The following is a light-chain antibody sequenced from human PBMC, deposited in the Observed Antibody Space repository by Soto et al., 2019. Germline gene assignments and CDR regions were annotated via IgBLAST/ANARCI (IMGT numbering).Light chain of an antibody. CDR2: GAS. CDR1: QSVSSN. J-gene: IGKJ2*01. CDR3: QQYNKWPPYT. V-gene: IGKV3-15*01. Sequence: EIVMTQSPATLSVSPGERATLSCRASQSVSSNLAWYQQKPGQAPRVLIYGASTRATGIPARLSGSGSGTEFTLTISSLQSEDFAVYYCQQYNKWPPYTFGQGTKLEI.